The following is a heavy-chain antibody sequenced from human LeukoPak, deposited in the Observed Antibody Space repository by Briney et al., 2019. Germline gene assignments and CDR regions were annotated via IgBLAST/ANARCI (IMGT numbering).Heavy chain of an antibody. CDR2: IYYSGST. CDR3: ARVTYYGTDV. V-gene: IGHV4-30-4*01. J-gene: IGHJ6*02. Sequence: PSQTLSLTCTVSGGSINSGDYYWSWIRLPPGKGLEWIGYIYYSGSTYYNPSLKSRLTISVDTSKNQFSLKLSSVTAADTAVYYCARVTYYGTDVWGQGTTVTVSS. CDR1: GGSINSGDYY.